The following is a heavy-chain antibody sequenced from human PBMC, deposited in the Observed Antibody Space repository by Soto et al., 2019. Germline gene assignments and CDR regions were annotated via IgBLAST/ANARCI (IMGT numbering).Heavy chain of an antibody. D-gene: IGHD6-19*01. CDR2: INPNSGGT. J-gene: IGHJ6*02. V-gene: IGHV1-2*04. CDR1: GYTFTGYY. Sequence: GASVKVSCKASGYTFTGYYMHWVRQAPGQGLEWMGWINPNSGGTNYAQKFQGWVTMTRDTSISTAYMELSRLRSDDTAVYYCARDHIAVAGTHAHYGMDVWGQGTTVTVSS. CDR3: ARDHIAVAGTHAHYGMDV.